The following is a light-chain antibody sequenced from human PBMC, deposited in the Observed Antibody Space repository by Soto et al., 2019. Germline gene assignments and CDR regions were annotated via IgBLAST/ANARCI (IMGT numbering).Light chain of an antibody. V-gene: IGKV3-11*01. J-gene: IGKJ3*01. CDR2: DAS. CDR3: QRYAKSLQT. CDR1: QSVSSY. Sequence: EIVLTQSPATLSLSPGERATLSCRASQSVSSYLAWYQQKPGQAPRLLIYDASNRATGIPARFSGSGSGTDFTLTISSLEPEDFAMYYCQRYAKSLQTFGPGTRVD.